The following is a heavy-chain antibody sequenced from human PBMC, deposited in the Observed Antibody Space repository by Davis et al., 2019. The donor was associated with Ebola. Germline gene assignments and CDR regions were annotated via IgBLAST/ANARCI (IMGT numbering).Heavy chain of an antibody. CDR1: GYTFTNYY. D-gene: IGHD5-12*01. Sequence: AASVKVSCKASGYTFTNYYMHWVRQAPGQGLEWMGMINPNDGRTIYAQKFQGRLTMTRNTSISTAYMDLSSLRSEDTALYYCTTPGGQDSGYDVFDIWGQGTMVTVSS. CDR2: INPNDGRT. V-gene: IGHV1-46*03. CDR3: TTPGGQDSGYDVFDI. J-gene: IGHJ3*02.